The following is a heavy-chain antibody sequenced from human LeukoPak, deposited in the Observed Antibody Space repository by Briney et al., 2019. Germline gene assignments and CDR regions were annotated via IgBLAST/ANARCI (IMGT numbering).Heavy chain of an antibody. V-gene: IGHV1-2*02. J-gene: IGHJ4*02. CDR3: ARDLGGSGEDY. CDR1: GYTFTGYY. D-gene: IGHD3-10*01. CDR2: INPNSGGT. Sequence: ASVKVSCKASGYTFTGYYIHWVRQAPGQGLEWMGWINPNSGGTSCAQKFQGRVTMTTDTSINTAFMELSRLTSDDTAVYYCARDLGGSGEDYWGQGTLVTVSS.